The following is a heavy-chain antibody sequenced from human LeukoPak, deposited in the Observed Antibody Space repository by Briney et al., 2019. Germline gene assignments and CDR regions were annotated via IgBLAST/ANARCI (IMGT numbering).Heavy chain of an antibody. CDR2: INSDGSRT. V-gene: IGHV3-74*01. CDR1: GFTFNNYW. J-gene: IGHJ4*02. CDR3: ARSLSGWYN. Sequence: GGSLRLSCAASGFTFNNYWMHWVRQAPGKGLVWVSRINSDGSRTNYADSVKGRFTISRDNAKKALYLQMNCLRAEDTAVYYCARSLSGWYNWGQGTLVTVSS. D-gene: IGHD6-19*01.